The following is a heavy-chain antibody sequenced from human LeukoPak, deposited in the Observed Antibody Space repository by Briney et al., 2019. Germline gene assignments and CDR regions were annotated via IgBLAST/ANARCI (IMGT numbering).Heavy chain of an antibody. CDR1: GYTFTSYY. Sequence: ASVKVSCKASGYTFTSYYMHWVRQAPGQGLEWMGIINPSGGSTSYAQKFQGRVTMTRDTSTSTVYMELSSLRSEDTAVYYCASSTYYYDSSGLFHPFDYWGQGTLVTVSS. V-gene: IGHV1-46*01. CDR2: INPSGGST. CDR3: ASSTYYYDSSGLFHPFDY. J-gene: IGHJ4*02. D-gene: IGHD3-22*01.